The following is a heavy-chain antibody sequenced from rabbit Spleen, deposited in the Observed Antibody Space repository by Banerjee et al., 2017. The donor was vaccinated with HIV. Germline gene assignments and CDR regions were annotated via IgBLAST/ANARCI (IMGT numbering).Heavy chain of an antibody. CDR2: IYTGSSGSI. CDR1: GFDFSSSYW. CDR3: ARGTTLYAPEL. D-gene: IGHD4-2*01. Sequence: QSLEESGGDLVKPGASLTLTCTASGFDFSSSYWICWVRQAPGKGLEWIACIYTGSSGSIWYASWAKGRFTISKTSSTTVTLQMTSLTVADTATYFCARGTTLYAPELWGPGTLVTVS. J-gene: IGHJ4*01. V-gene: IGHV1S40*01.